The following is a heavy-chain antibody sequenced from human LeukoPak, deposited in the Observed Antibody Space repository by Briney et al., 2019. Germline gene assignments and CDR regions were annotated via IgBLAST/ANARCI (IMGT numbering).Heavy chain of an antibody. Sequence: GGSLRLSCAASGFTVSSNYMSWVRQAPGKGLEWVSVIYSGGSTYYADSVKGRFTISRDNSKNTLYLQMNSLRAEDTAVYYCASAVGATGYYFDYWGQGTLVTVSS. J-gene: IGHJ4*02. D-gene: IGHD1-26*01. CDR3: ASAVGATGYYFDY. CDR1: GFTVSSNY. CDR2: IYSGGST. V-gene: IGHV3-66*01.